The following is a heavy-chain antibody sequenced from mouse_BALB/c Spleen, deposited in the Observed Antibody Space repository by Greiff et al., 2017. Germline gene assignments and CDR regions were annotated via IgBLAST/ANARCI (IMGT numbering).Heavy chain of an antibody. CDR2: IYPSDSYT. J-gene: IGHJ4*01. V-gene: IGHV1-69*02. CDR1: GYTFTSYW. Sequence: QVQLQQPGAELVRPGASVKLSCKASGYTFTSYWINWVKQRPGQGLEWIGNIYPSDSYTNYNQKFKDKATLTVDKSSSTAYMQLSSPTSEDSAVYYSTREGTAMDYWGQGTSVTVSS. CDR3: TREGTAMDY. D-gene: IGHD3-1*01.